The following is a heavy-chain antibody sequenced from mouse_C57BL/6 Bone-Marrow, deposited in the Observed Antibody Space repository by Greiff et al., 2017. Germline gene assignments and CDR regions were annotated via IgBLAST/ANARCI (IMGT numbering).Heavy chain of an antibody. CDR3: ARETTYYSNYAFAY. CDR2: ISYDGSN. CDR1: GYSINSGYY. J-gene: IGHJ3*01. Sequence: EVKVEESGPGLVKPSQSLSLTCSVTGYSINSGYYWNWIRQFPGNKLEWMGYISYDGSNNYNPSLKNRISITRDTSKNQFFLKLNSVTTEDTATYYCARETTYYSNYAFAYWGQGTLVTVSA. D-gene: IGHD2-5*01. V-gene: IGHV3-6*01.